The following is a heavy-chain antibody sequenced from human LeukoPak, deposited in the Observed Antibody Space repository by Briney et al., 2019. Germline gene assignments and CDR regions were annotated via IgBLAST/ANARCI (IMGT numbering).Heavy chain of an antibody. CDR3: ARAESAGGAHYYYGLDV. D-gene: IGHD6-13*01. Sequence: PSETLSLTCTVSGDSISSYYWSWIRQPPGRGLEWIGYIYYSRSANYNPSLRSRVTISIDTSKKQFSLKLSSVTAADMAVYYCARAESAGGAHYYYGLDVWGQGTAVTVSS. J-gene: IGHJ6*02. CDR2: IYYSRSA. V-gene: IGHV4-59*01. CDR1: GDSISSYY.